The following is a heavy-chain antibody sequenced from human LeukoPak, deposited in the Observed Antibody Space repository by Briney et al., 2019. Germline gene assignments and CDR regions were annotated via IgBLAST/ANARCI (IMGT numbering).Heavy chain of an antibody. CDR1: SDSISSSGYY. J-gene: IGHJ4*02. D-gene: IGHD3-10*01. Sequence: SETLFLTCTVSSDSISSSGYYWGWIRQTPGKGLEWIGSINHGGKTYYNPSLKSRVTISVDTSKNQFCLKLGSVTAADTAVYYCGRDRPTGYYDYWGQGTLVTVSS. CDR2: INHGGKT. CDR3: GRDRPTGYYDY. V-gene: IGHV4-39*07.